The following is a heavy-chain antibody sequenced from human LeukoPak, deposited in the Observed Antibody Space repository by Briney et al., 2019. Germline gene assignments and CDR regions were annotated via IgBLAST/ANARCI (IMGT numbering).Heavy chain of an antibody. CDR2: IIPIFGTA. Sequence: SVKVSCKASGGTFSSYTISWVRQAPGQGLEWMGSIIPIFGTANYAQKFQGRVTITADESTSTACMELSSLRSEDTAVYYCSCNYYDSSGYLKSFDYWGQGTLVTVSS. J-gene: IGHJ4*02. CDR1: GGTFSSYT. D-gene: IGHD3-22*01. CDR3: SCNYYDSSGYLKSFDY. V-gene: IGHV1-69*13.